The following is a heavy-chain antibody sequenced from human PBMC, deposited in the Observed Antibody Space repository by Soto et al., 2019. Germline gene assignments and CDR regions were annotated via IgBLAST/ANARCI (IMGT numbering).Heavy chain of an antibody. Sequence: PSETLSLTCAVSGYSISSGYYWGWIRQPPGKGLEWIGSIYHSGSTYYNPSLKSRVTISVDTSKNQFSLKLSSVTAADTAVYYCATEPYYDFWSGYSRGCFDPWGQGTLVTVSS. CDR2: IYHSGST. CDR3: ATEPYYDFWSGYSRGCFDP. CDR1: GYSISSGYY. V-gene: IGHV4-38-2*02. J-gene: IGHJ5*02. D-gene: IGHD3-3*01.